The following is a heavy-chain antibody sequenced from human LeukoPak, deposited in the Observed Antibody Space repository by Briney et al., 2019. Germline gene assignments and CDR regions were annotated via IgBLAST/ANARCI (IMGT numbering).Heavy chain of an antibody. CDR1: GYTFIGYY. D-gene: IGHD3-22*01. CDR3: ARGSRYYDSSGYYPFDY. J-gene: IGHJ4*02. Sequence: ASVKVSCKASGYTFIGYYMHWVRQAPGQRLEWMGWINPNSGVTNYAQKFQGRVTMTRDTSISTAYMELSRLRSDDTAVYYCARGSRYYDSSGYYPFDYWGQGTLVTASS. V-gene: IGHV1-2*02. CDR2: INPNSGVT.